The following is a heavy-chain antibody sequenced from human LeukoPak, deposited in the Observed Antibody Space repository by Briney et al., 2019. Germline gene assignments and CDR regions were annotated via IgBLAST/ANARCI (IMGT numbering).Heavy chain of an antibody. J-gene: IGHJ4*02. CDR1: GFTFSRFN. Sequence: GGSLRLSCAAPGFTFSRFNMNWVRQAPGRGLEWVSYISSSSSTTYHADSVKGRFTISRDNAKNSLYLQMNSLRAEDTAVYYCARNRVIFGVVITYYFDYWGQGTLVTVSS. V-gene: IGHV3-48*01. CDR3: ARNRVIFGVVITYYFDY. D-gene: IGHD3-3*01. CDR2: ISSSSSTT.